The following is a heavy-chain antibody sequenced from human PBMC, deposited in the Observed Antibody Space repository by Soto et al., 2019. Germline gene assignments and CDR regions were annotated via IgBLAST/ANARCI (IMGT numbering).Heavy chain of an antibody. D-gene: IGHD4-4*01. V-gene: IGHV4-31*03. CDR1: GGSISSGGYY. J-gene: IGHJ4*02. Sequence: PSETLSLTCTVSGGSISSGGYYWSWIRQHPGKGLEWIGYIYYSGSTYYNPSLKSRVTISVDTSKNQFSLKLSSVTAADTAVYYCARARTFTVTHDYWGQGTLVTVSS. CDR2: IYYSGST. CDR3: ARARTFTVTHDY.